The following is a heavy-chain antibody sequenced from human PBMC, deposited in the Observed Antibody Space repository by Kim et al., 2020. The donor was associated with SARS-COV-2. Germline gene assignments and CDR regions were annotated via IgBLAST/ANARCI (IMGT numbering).Heavy chain of an antibody. D-gene: IGHD6-13*01. CDR2: INQRGIT. J-gene: IGHJ2*01. V-gene: IGHV4-34*01. CDR3: ARGKNAGPSWYFVL. Sequence: SETLSLTCALYGGSFSDYFSTWIRQPPGKGLEWIAEINQRGITNYNPSLKSRVTISIDTSNNQFSLKLNSLTAADTAIYYCARGKNAGPSWYFVLWGRGTLVIVSS. CDR1: GGSFSDYF.